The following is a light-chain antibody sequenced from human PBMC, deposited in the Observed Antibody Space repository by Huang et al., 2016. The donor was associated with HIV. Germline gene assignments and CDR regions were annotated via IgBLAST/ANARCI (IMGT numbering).Light chain of an antibody. V-gene: IGKV3-15*01. CDR2: GAS. Sequence: EIVMTQSPATLSVSPGVRATLSCRASQSVTNDVAWYQQKPGQAPRLLIYGASNRATGIPAAFRGSGSGTEFTLTIDSLQSEDFAVYYCQQYNNWPWTFGQGTKVDIK. J-gene: IGKJ1*01. CDR3: QQYNNWPWT. CDR1: QSVTND.